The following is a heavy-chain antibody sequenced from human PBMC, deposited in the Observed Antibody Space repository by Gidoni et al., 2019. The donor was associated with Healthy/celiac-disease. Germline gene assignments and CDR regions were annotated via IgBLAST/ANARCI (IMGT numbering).Heavy chain of an antibody. J-gene: IGHJ6*03. Sequence: EVQLVQSGAEVKKPGESLSISCRGSGYSFTSYWISWVRQMPGKGLEWMGRIDPSDYYTDYSPSFQGHVTISADKSISTAYLQWSSLKASDTAMYYCARIAAAGSYYYMDVWGKGTTVTVSS. CDR3: ARIAAAGSYYYMDV. D-gene: IGHD6-13*01. CDR2: IDPSDYYT. V-gene: IGHV5-10-1*03. CDR1: GYSFTSYW.